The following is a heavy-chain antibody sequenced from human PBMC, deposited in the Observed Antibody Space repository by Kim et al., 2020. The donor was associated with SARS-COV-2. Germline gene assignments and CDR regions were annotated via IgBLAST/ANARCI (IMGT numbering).Heavy chain of an antibody. V-gene: IGHV4-59*08. CDR2: LYYSGST. CDR3: ARIAAAGYTYAFDH. J-gene: IGHJ3*01. Sequence: SETLSLTCTASGGSISSYYWSWIRQPPGKGLEWIWYLYYSGSTNYNPSLKSRVTITADTSNNQFSLKLSSVTAADTAAYYCARIAAAGYTYAFDHWGQGT. D-gene: IGHD6-13*01. CDR1: GGSISSYY.